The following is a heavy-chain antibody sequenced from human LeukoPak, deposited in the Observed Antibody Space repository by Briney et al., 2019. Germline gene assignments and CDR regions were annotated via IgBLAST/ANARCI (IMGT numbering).Heavy chain of an antibody. Sequence: ASVKVSCKASGGTFSSYAISWVRQAPGQGLEWMGRIIPILGIANYAQKFQGRVTITADKSTSTAYMELSSLRSEDTAVYYCARSGSCSSTSCPVPFDYWGQGTLVTVSS. V-gene: IGHV1-69*04. J-gene: IGHJ4*02. CDR3: ARSGSCSSTSCPVPFDY. D-gene: IGHD2-2*01. CDR1: GGTFSSYA. CDR2: IIPILGIA.